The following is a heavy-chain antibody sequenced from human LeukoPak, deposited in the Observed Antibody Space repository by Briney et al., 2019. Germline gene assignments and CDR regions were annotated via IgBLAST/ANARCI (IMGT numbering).Heavy chain of an antibody. V-gene: IGHV4-34*01. CDR2: INHSGST. J-gene: IGHJ5*02. CDR1: GGSFSGYY. CDR3: ARQVGWFDP. Sequence: PSETPSLTCAVYGGSFSGYYWSWIRQPPGKGLEWIGEINHSGSTNYNPSLKSRVTISVDTSKNQFSLKLSSVTAADTAVYYCARQVGWFDPWGQGTLVTVSS.